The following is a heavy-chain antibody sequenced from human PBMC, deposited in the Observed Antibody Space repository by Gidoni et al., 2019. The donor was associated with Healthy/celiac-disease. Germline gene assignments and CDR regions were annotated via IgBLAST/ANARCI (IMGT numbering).Heavy chain of an antibody. D-gene: IGHD6-13*01. V-gene: IGHV4-59*01. CDR1: GGSISSYY. J-gene: IGHJ3*02. CDR3: ARAAAAGFDAFDI. Sequence: QVQLQESGPGLVKPSETLSLTCTVSGGSISSYYWSWIRQPPGKGLEWIGYIYYSGSTNYNPSLKSRVTISVDTSKNQFSLKLSSVTAADTAVYYCARAAAAGFDAFDIWGQGTMVTVSS. CDR2: IYYSGST.